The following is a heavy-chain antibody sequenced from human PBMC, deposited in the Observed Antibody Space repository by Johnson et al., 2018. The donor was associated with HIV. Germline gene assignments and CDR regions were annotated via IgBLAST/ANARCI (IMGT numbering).Heavy chain of an antibody. CDR2: LSYDGSNK. D-gene: IGHD4-23*01. J-gene: IGHJ3*02. CDR3: ARDPGNGGRPFDAFDI. V-gene: IGHV3-30-3*01. CDR1: GFTFSSYA. Sequence: QMLLVESGGAVVQPGRSLRLSCTASGFTFSSYALHWVRQAPGKGLEWVAVLSYDGSNKYYADSVKGRFTISRDNSKNTVFLQMDSLRGEDTADYYCARDPGNGGRPFDAFDIWGQGTMVTVSS.